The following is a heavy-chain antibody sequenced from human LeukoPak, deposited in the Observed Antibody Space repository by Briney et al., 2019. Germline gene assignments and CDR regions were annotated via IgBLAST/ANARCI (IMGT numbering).Heavy chain of an antibody. J-gene: IGHJ4*02. V-gene: IGHV4-31*03. D-gene: IGHD3-22*01. CDR1: GGSISSGGYY. Sequence: SETLSLTCTVSGGSISSGGYYWSWIRQHPGKGLEWIGYIYYSGSTYYNPSLKSRVTISVDTSRNQFSLKLSSVTAADTAVYYCARYRGSRDYYDSSANIKDYFDYWGQGTLVTVSS. CDR2: IYYSGST. CDR3: ARYRGSRDYYDSSANIKDYFDY.